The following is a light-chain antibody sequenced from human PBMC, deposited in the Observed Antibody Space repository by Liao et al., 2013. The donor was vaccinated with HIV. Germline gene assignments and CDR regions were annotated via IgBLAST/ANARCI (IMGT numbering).Light chain of an antibody. Sequence: SYILTQPPSVSVAPGKTARIPCGGNNIGSKSVHWYQQKPAQAPVVVIYDDTYRPSGIPERFSGSNSGNTATLTISGTQPMDEADYYCQAWDRNTAIFGGGTKLTVL. CDR3: QAWDRNTAI. J-gene: IGLJ2*01. CDR2: DDT. CDR1: NIGSKS. V-gene: IGLV3-21*01.